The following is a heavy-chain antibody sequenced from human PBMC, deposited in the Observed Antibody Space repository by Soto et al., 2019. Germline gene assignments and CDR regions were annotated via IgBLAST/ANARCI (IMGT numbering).Heavy chain of an antibody. Sequence: PSETLSLTCTVSGGSISSGDYYWSWIRQPPGKGLEWIGYIYYSGNTYYNPSLKSRVTISVDTSKNQFSLKLSSVTAADTAVYYCARRGRDDQPFDYWGQGTLVTVSS. CDR1: GGSISSGDYY. J-gene: IGHJ4*02. V-gene: IGHV4-30-4*01. D-gene: IGHD1-26*01. CDR2: IYYSGNT. CDR3: ARRGRDDQPFDY.